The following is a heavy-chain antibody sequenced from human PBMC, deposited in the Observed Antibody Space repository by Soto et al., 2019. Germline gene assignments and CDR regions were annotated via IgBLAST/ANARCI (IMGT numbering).Heavy chain of an antibody. CDR3: ARGRYCSGGRCYSTQDY. CDR2: IYHSGST. D-gene: IGHD2-15*01. Sequence: QVQLQESGPGLVKPSRTLSLTCAVSGGSISSSNWWSWVRQPPGKGLEWIGEIYHSGSTNYNPSLKSRVTISVDKSKNQYSLKPSSATAADTAVYYCARGRYCSGGRCYSTQDYWGQGTLVTVSS. J-gene: IGHJ4*02. V-gene: IGHV4-4*02. CDR1: GGSISSSNW.